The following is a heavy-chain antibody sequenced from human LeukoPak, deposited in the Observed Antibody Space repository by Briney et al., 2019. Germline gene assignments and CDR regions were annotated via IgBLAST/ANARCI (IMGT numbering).Heavy chain of an antibody. J-gene: IGHJ6*02. CDR1: GFTFSRYE. Sequence: TGGSLRLSCSASGFTFSRYEMNWVRQAPGKGLEWVLYISSSVINIYHADSVKGRLTISRDNDKHSLYLQMHSLRAEDQAVYYCATDRGYGDCAPYYFYGMDVWGQGTPVTVSS. CDR3: ATDRGYGDCAPYYFYGMDV. V-gene: IGHV3-48*03. D-gene: IGHD4-17*01. CDR2: ISSSVINI.